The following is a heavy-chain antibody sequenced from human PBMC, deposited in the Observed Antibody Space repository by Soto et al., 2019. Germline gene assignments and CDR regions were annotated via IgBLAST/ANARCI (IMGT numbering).Heavy chain of an antibody. D-gene: IGHD4-4*01. CDR2: ISYDGSNK. J-gene: IGHJ4*02. Sequence: QVQLVESGGGVVQPGRSLRLSCAASGFTFSSYGMHWVRQAPGKGLEWVAVISYDGSNKYYADSAKGRFTISRDNSKNTLYLQMNSLRAEDTAVYYCAKGDDYIHWGQGTLVTVSS. CDR3: AKGDDYIH. V-gene: IGHV3-30*18. CDR1: GFTFSSYG.